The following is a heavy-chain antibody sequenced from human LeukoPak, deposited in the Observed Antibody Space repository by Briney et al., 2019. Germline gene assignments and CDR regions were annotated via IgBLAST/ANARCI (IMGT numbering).Heavy chain of an antibody. J-gene: IGHJ4*02. CDR1: GFTFSSYG. V-gene: IGHV3-30*03. CDR2: ISYDGSNK. Sequence: GRSLRLSCAASGFTFSSYGMHWVRQAPGKGLEWVAVISYDGSNKYYADSVKGRFTISRDNSKNTLHLQMNSLRAEDTAMYYCARHEGPYSSGWPAGGYFDYWGQGTLVTVSS. D-gene: IGHD6-19*01. CDR3: ARHEGPYSSGWPAGGYFDY.